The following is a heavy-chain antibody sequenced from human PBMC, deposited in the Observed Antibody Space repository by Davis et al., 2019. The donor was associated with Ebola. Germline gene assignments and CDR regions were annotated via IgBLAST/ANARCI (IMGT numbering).Heavy chain of an antibody. Sequence: AASVQVSCKASGGTFSSYTISWVRQAPGQGLEWMGRIIPILHIANYAQKFQGRVTITADKSTSTAYMELSSLRSEDTAVYYCAVKGGRLNQSPLDYWGQGTLVTVSS. V-gene: IGHV1-69*02. CDR1: GGTFSSYT. CDR2: IIPILHIA. D-gene: IGHD3-16*01. J-gene: IGHJ4*02. CDR3: AVKGGRLNQSPLDY.